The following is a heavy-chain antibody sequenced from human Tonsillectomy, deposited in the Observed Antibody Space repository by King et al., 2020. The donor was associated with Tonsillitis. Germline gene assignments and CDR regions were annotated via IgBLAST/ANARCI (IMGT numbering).Heavy chain of an antibody. J-gene: IGHJ4*02. V-gene: IGHV3-30*04. CDR1: GFIFSRYA. CDR2: LSSDGGNA. Sequence: VQLVESGGGVIQPGKSLRLSCAASGFIFSRYAMHWIRQAPGKGLEWVAALSSDGGNAYSADSVKGRFSISRDNSKNPLYLEMHNLSAEDTAVYYCARGAFYFDYWGQGILVT. CDR3: ARGAFYFDY.